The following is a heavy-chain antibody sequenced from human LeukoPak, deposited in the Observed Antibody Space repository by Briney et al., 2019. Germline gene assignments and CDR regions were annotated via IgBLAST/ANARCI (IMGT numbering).Heavy chain of an antibody. D-gene: IGHD5-18*01. CDR1: GFTVSSNY. CDR3: ASTSPRGYSVWFDP. CDR2: IYSGGST. V-gene: IGHV3-66*01. J-gene: IGHJ5*02. Sequence: PGGSLRLSCAASGFTVSSNYMSWVRQAPGKGPEWVSVIYSGGSTYYADSVKGRFTISRDNSKNTLYLQMNSLRAEDTAVYYCASTSPRGYSVWFDPWGQGTLVTVSS.